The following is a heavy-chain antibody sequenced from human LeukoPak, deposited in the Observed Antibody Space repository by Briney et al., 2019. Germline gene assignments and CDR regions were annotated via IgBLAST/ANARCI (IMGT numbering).Heavy chain of an antibody. CDR3: ARGRARVPAEDLLYFDY. CDR1: GGSFRGYY. D-gene: IGHD2-2*01. CDR2: INHSGST. J-gene: IGHJ4*02. V-gene: IGHV4-34*01. Sequence: PSETLSFTCAVYGGSFRGYYWSWIRQPPGKGLEWIGEINHSGSTNYNPSLKSRVTISVDTSKNQFSLKLSSVTAADTAVYYCARGRARVPAEDLLYFDYWGQGTLVTVSS.